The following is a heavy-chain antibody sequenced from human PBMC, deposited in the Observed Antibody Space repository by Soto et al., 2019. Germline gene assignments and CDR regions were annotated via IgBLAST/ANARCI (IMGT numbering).Heavy chain of an antibody. Sequence: QVHLVQSGAEVKKPGASVKVSCKGSGYGFTTYGITWVRQAPGQGLEWMAWISAHNGNTNYAQKLQGRVTVTRDTSTSTAYMELSSLRSDDKAVYYCARGRDGDYWGQGALVTVSS. V-gene: IGHV1-18*01. CDR1: GYGFTTYG. D-gene: IGHD6-6*01. CDR3: ARGRDGDY. J-gene: IGHJ4*02. CDR2: ISAHNGNT.